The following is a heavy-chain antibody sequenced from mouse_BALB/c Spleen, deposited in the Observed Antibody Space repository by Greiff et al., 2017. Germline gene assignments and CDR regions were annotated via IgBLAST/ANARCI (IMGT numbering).Heavy chain of an antibody. V-gene: IGHV5-6*01. CDR1: GFTFSSYV. J-gene: IGHJ2*01. CDR3: ASFITTAQYYFDY. D-gene: IGHD1-2*01. CDR2: ISSGGSYT. Sequence: EVQRVESGGDLVKPGGSLKLSCAASGFTFSSYVMSWVRQTPDKRLEWVATISSGGSYTYYPDSVKGRFTISRDNAKNTLYLQMSSLKSEDTAMYYCASFITTAQYYFDYWGQGTTLTVSS.